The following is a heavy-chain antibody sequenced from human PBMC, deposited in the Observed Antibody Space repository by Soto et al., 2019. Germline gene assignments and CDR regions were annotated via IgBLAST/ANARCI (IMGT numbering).Heavy chain of an antibody. D-gene: IGHD3-22*01. Sequence: QVQLVQSGAEVKKPGSSVKVSCKASGGTFSSYAISWVRQAPGQGLEWMGGIIPIFGTANYEQKFQGRVTITADESTSTAYMELSSLRSEDTAVYYCARDLTTGYYYDKYYFDYWGQGTLVTVSS. CDR1: GGTFSSYA. V-gene: IGHV1-69*01. J-gene: IGHJ4*02. CDR3: ARDLTTGYYYDKYYFDY. CDR2: IIPIFGTA.